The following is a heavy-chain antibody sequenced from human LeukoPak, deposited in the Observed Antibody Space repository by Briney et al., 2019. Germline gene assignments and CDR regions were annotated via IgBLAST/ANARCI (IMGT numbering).Heavy chain of an antibody. CDR2: FDPEDGET. Sequence: ASVKVSCKVSGYTLTELSMHWVRQAPGKGLEWMGGFDPEDGETIYAQKFQGRVTMTEDTSTDTAYMELGSLRSEDTAVYYCARGLPPPPWGAVAGIDDYWGQGTLVTVSS. CDR1: GYTLTELS. V-gene: IGHV1-24*01. CDR3: ARGLPPPPWGAVAGIDDY. D-gene: IGHD6-19*01. J-gene: IGHJ4*02.